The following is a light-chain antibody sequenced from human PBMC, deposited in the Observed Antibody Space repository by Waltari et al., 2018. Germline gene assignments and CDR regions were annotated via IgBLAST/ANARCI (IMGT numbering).Light chain of an antibody. J-gene: IGLJ3*02. CDR3: QALGSNRWV. V-gene: IGLV3-1*01. CDR1: ILGSKY. CDR2: QDI. Sequence: SSELTQPPSVSVSPGQTASITCSGDILGSKYDSWYQHKPGQSPLLVIYQDINRPSGIPERFSGSKSGNTATLTISGTQAMDGADYYCQALGSNRWVFGGGTKLTVL.